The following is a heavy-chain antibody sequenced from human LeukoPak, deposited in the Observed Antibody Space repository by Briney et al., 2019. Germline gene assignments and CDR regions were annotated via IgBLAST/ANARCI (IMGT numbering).Heavy chain of an antibody. CDR2: MNPNSGNT. CDR3: ARVVIPSCGMDV. J-gene: IGHJ6*02. V-gene: IGHV1-8*01. CDR1: GYTFTSYD. Sequence: ASVKVSCKASGYTFTSYDINWVRQATGQGLEWMGWMNPNSGNTGYAQKFQGRVTMTRNTSISTAYMELSSLRSEDTAVYYCARVVIPSCGMDVWGQGTTVTVSS.